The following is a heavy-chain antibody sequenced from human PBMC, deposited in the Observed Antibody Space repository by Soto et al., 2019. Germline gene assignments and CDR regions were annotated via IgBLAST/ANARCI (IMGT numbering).Heavy chain of an antibody. Sequence: QVQLVQSGAEVKKPGSSVKVSCKASGGTFSSYAISWVRQAPGQGLEWMGGIIPISGTANYAQKFQGRGTITAYESTSPADMELSSLRSEDTAVFYCARSQGSSTSLEIYYYYYYGMDVWGQGTTVTVSS. CDR3: ARSQGSSTSLEIYYYYYYGMDV. D-gene: IGHD2-2*01. CDR2: IIPISGTA. CDR1: GGTFSSYA. J-gene: IGHJ6*02. V-gene: IGHV1-69*01.